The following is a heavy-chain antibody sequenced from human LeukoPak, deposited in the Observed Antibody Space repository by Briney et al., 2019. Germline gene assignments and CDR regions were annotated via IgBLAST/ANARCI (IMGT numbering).Heavy chain of an antibody. V-gene: IGHV3-30*04. Sequence: GGSLRLSCAASGFTFSSYAMHWVRQAPGKGLEWGAVISYDGSNKYYADSVKGRFTISRDNSKNTLYLQMNSLRAEDTAVYYCARDIAVALFDYWGQGTLVTVSS. CDR2: ISYDGSNK. J-gene: IGHJ4*02. CDR1: GFTFSSYA. D-gene: IGHD6-19*01. CDR3: ARDIAVALFDY.